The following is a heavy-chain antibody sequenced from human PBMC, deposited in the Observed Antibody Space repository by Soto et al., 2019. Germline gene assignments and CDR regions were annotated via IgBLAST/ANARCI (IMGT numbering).Heavy chain of an antibody. CDR2: IIPIFGTA. V-gene: IGHV1-69*12. J-gene: IGHJ6*02. CDR3: ARGSQYSPRRPYYYGMDV. CDR1: GGTFSSYA. Sequence: QVQLVQSGAEVKKPGSSVKVSCKASGGTFSSYAISWVRQAPGQGLEWMGGIIPIFGTANYAQKFQGRVTNTADECTGTAYMELSSLSSEDTAVYYCARGSQYSPRRPYYYGMDVWGQGTTVTVSS. D-gene: IGHD6-6*01.